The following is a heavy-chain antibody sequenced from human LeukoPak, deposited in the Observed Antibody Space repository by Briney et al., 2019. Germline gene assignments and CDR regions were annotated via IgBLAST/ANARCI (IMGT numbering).Heavy chain of an antibody. CDR3: ARVRDYGDFPFYFDY. D-gene: IGHD4-17*01. CDR2: IKQDGSEK. Sequence: GGSLRLSCAAFGFTFSSYWMSWVRQAPGKGLEWVANIKQDGSEKYYVDSVKGRFTISRDNAKNSLYLQMNSLRAEDTAVYYCARVRDYGDFPFYFDYWGQGTLVTVSS. CDR1: GFTFSSYW. J-gene: IGHJ4*02. V-gene: IGHV3-7*01.